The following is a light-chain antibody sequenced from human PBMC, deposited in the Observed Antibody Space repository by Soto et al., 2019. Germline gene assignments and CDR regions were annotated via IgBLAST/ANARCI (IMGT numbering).Light chain of an antibody. CDR1: TGAVTSGHH. J-gene: IGLJ3*02. Sequence: QTVVTQEPSLTVSPGGTVTLTCGSSTGAVTSGHHPYWLQQKPGQAPRTLLYHTTNTLSWTPARFSGSLLGGKAALTLSGAQPEDEALYYCLLTYSGPWVFGGGTKLTVL. V-gene: IGLV7-46*01. CDR3: LLTYSGPWV. CDR2: HTT.